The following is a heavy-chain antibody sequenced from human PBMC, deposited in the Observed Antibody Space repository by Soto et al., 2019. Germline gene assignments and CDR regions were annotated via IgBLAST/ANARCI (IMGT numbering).Heavy chain of an antibody. CDR3: ARGTSWQLPFDY. CDR1: SDSISSYY. Sequence: PSETLSLTCTVSSDSISSYYWSWIRQPPGKRLEWSGYISYSGSTDYNPSLKSRVTISGDTSKNQFSLKVSSVTAADTAGYYCARGTSWQLPFDYWGQGTLVTVSS. CDR2: ISYSGST. J-gene: IGHJ4*02. D-gene: IGHD6-6*01. V-gene: IGHV4-59*01.